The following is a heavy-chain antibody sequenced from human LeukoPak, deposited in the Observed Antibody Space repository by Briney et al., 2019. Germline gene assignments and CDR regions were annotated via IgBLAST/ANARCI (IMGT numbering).Heavy chain of an antibody. CDR3: ARRVVAGSTQSFDY. CDR1: GFTFTTYD. J-gene: IGHJ4*02. V-gene: IGHV3-23*01. CDR2: TSAGGGST. D-gene: IGHD6-19*01. Sequence: GGSLRLSCAASGFTFTTYDILWVRQAPGKGLEWVSATSAGGGSTYYADSVKGRFTISRDNSKNTVFLQMNSLRAEDTAVYYCARRVVAGSTQSFDYWGQGTLVTASS.